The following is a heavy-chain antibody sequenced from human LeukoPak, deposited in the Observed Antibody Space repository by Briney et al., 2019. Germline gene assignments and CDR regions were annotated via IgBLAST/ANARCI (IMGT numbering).Heavy chain of an antibody. CDR1: GFIFNDYY. CDR2: ISSSGSTI. CDR3: ARKGCSGVSCSWFYFDY. D-gene: IGHD2-15*01. V-gene: IGHV3-11*04. J-gene: IGHJ4*02. Sequence: GGSLRLSCAGSGFIFNDYYMSWIRQAPGKGLEWVSYISSSGSTIYFADSVKGRFTISRDNAKNSLYLQMNSLRAEDTAVYYCARKGCSGVSCSWFYFDYWGQGTLVTVSS.